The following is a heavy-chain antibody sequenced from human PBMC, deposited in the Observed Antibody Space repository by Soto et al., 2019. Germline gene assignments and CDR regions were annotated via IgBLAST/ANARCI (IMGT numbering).Heavy chain of an antibody. Sequence: GGSLRLSCVASGFTFSSYWMSWVRQAPGKGLEWVANIKQDGSQKYYVDSVKGRFTISRDNAMNSLYLQMNSLRAEDTAMYYCARGYSSSPNWFDPWGQGTLVTVS. D-gene: IGHD6-6*01. CDR2: IKQDGSQK. CDR1: GFTFSSYW. CDR3: ARGYSSSPNWFDP. J-gene: IGHJ5*02. V-gene: IGHV3-7*03.